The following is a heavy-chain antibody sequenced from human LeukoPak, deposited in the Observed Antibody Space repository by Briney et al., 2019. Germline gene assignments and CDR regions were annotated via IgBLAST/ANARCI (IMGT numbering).Heavy chain of an antibody. D-gene: IGHD2-15*01. CDR2: IIPIFGTA. CDR3: ARCRKYYYYMDV. Sequence: SVKVSCKASGGTFSSYAISWVRQAPGQGLEWMGGIIPIFGTANYAQKFQGRVTITTDESTSTAYMELSSLRSEDTAVYYCARCRKYYYYMDVWGKGPTVTVSS. V-gene: IGHV1-69*05. J-gene: IGHJ6*03. CDR1: GGTFSSYA.